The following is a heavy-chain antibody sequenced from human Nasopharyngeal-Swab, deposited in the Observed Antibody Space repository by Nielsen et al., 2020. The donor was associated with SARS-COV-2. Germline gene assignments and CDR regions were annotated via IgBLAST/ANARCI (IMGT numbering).Heavy chain of an antibody. J-gene: IGHJ4*02. CDR3: ARGGRSIAVAGRAFDY. D-gene: IGHD6-19*01. CDR1: GGSISSYY. CDR2: IYYSGST. V-gene: IGHV4-59*01. Sequence: ESLKISCTVSGGSISSYYWSWIRQPPGKGLEWIGYIYYSGSTNYNPSLKSRVTISVDTSKNQFSLKLSSVTAADTAVYYCARGGRSIAVAGRAFDYWGQGTLVTVSS.